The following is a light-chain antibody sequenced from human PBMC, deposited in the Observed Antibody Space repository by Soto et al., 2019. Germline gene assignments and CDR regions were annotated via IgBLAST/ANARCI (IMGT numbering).Light chain of an antibody. CDR1: SSDIGGYNF. CDR3: SSYTSNTTPM. CDR2: DVT. Sequence: QSALTQPASVSGSPGQSITISCTGTSSDIGGYNFVSWYQHHPGKAPQLMIYDVTNRPSGVSNRFSGSKSGNTASLTISGLQAEDEADYYCSSYTSNTTPMFGGGTKLTVL. J-gene: IGLJ3*02. V-gene: IGLV2-14*01.